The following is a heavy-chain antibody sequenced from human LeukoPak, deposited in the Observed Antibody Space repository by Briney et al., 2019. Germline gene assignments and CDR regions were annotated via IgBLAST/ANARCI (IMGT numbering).Heavy chain of an antibody. CDR1: GFPLSYAW. CDR2: IKREIDGGPT. Sequence: GGSLRLSCAASGFPLSYAWISWVRQAPGKGLEWVGRIKREIDGGPTDYAAPVKGRFTISRDDSKNTLYLQMNSLKTEDTAVYYCTTDGARSLDVWGKGTTVTVPA. J-gene: IGHJ6*04. CDR3: TTDGARSLDV. V-gene: IGHV3-15*01. D-gene: IGHD4/OR15-4a*01.